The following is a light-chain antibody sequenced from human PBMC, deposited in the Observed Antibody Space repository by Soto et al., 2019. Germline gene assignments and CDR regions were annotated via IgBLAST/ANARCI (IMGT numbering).Light chain of an antibody. CDR2: SNN. J-gene: IGLJ1*01. CDR1: SSNIGSNT. Sequence: QSVLTQPPSASGTPGQRVTIPCSGSSSNIGSNTVNWYQQLPGTAPKLLIYSNNQRPSGVPDRFSGSKSGTSASLAISGLQSEDDSDYYSAAWDDNLNALHVFGPVTEVTV. CDR3: AAWDDNLNALHV. V-gene: IGLV1-44*01.